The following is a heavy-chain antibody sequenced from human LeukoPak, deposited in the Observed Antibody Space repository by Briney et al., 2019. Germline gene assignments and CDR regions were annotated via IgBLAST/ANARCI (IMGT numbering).Heavy chain of an antibody. CDR1: GYSFTSYW. D-gene: IGHD6-13*01. CDR3: ARPPHDIAAAPGGAFDI. V-gene: IGHV5-51*01. J-gene: IGHJ3*02. Sequence: GESLKISCKGSGYSFTSYWIGWVRQMPGKGLEWMGIIYPGDSDTRYSPSFQGQVTISADKSISTAYLQWSSLKASDTAMYYCARPPHDIAAAPGGAFDIWGQGTMVTVSS. CDR2: IYPGDSDT.